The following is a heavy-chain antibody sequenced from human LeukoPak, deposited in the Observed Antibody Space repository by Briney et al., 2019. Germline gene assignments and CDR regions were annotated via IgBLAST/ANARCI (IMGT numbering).Heavy chain of an antibody. D-gene: IGHD2-15*01. V-gene: IGHV3-23*01. CDR2: VSGSGGST. CDR1: GFTFSSYA. Sequence: GGSLRLSCAASGFTFSSYAMSWVRQAPGKGLEWVSGVSGSGGSTYYADSVKGRFTISRDNSKNTLYLQMNSLRAEDTAVYYCAKDLGYCSGGSCHTTDAFDIWGQGTMVTVSS. CDR3: AKDLGYCSGGSCHTTDAFDI. J-gene: IGHJ3*02.